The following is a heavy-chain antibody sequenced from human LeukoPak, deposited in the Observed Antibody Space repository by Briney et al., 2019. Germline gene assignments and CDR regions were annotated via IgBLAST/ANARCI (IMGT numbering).Heavy chain of an antibody. D-gene: IGHD6-13*01. CDR3: ARDRGSSWYFDY. V-gene: IGHV3-23*01. CDR2: IGTNPAAT. Sequence: PGGSLRLSCVASGLMFSNYAMNWVRQAPGKGLEWVALIGTNPAATHYPDSVQGRFTISRDNSRNTLYLQMNSLRVEDTAIYYCARDRGSSWYFDYWGQGILVTVSS. CDR1: GLMFSNYA. J-gene: IGHJ4*02.